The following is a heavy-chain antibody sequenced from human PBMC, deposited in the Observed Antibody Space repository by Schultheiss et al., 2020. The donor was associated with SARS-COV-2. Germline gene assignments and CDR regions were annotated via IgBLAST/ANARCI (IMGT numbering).Heavy chain of an antibody. CDR1: GYTFTSYD. CDR3: ARESVAVAGLSFYYGMDV. D-gene: IGHD6-19*01. V-gene: IGHV1-8*02. Sequence: VKVSCKASGYTFTSYDINWVRQATGQGLEWMGWMNPNSGNTGYAQKFQGRVTMTRNTSISTAYMELSSLRSEDTAVYYCARESVAVAGLSFYYGMDVWGQGTTVTVSS. CDR2: MNPNSGNT. J-gene: IGHJ6*02.